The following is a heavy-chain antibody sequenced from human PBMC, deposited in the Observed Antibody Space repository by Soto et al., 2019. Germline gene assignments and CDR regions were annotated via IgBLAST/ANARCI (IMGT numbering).Heavy chain of an antibody. V-gene: IGHV3-64*01. J-gene: IGHJ6*03. CDR3: ARGGEDDFWSGYFGDYYYYYMDV. CDR1: GFTFSSYA. D-gene: IGHD3-3*01. Sequence: EVQLVESGGGLVQPGGSLRLSCAAFGFTFSSYAMHWVRQAPGKGLEYVSAISSNGGSTYYANSVKGRFTISRDNSKNTLYLQMGSLRAEDMAVYYCARGGEDDFWSGYFGDYYYYYMDVWGKGTTVTVSS. CDR2: ISSNGGST.